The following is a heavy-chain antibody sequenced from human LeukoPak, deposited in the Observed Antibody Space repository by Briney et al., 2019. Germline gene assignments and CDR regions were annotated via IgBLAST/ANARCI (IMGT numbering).Heavy chain of an antibody. CDR2: IDPDGVGS. D-gene: IGHD3-22*01. Sequence: GGSLRLSCAASGFTFSRYWMHWVRQAPGGGLVWVSRIDPDGVGSDSADSVRGRFTISRDNARNTLYLHMESLRAEDTAVYYCARPPDSLANAYDVWGQGTMVTVSS. CDR3: ARPPDSLANAYDV. V-gene: IGHV3-74*01. J-gene: IGHJ3*01. CDR1: GFTFSRYW.